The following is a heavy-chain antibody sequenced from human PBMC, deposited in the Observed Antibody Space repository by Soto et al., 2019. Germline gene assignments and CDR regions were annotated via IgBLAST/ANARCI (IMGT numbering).Heavy chain of an antibody. CDR1: GFTFSSYW. Sequence: EVQLVESGGGLVQPGGSLRLSCAASGFTFSSYWLSWVRQAPGKGLEWVANIKQEGSGKYYVDSVKGRFTISRDNAKNSLYLQMNSLRAEDTAVYYCARGYCGGDCYHIDAFDIWGQGTMVTVSS. CDR3: ARGYCGGDCYHIDAFDI. CDR2: IKQEGSGK. D-gene: IGHD2-21*01. J-gene: IGHJ3*02. V-gene: IGHV3-7*01.